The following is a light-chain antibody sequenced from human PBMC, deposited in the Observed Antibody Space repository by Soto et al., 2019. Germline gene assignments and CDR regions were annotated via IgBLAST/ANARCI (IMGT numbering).Light chain of an antibody. J-gene: IGLJ1*01. CDR1: SSDVGGYNY. Sequence: QSALTQPRSVSGSPGQSVTISCTGTSSDVGGYNYVSWYQQHPGKAPKLMIYDVSKRPSGVPDRFSGSKSGNTASLTISGLHAEDEAEYYCCSYAGSYSYVFGTGTKLTVL. CDR3: CSYAGSYSYV. V-gene: IGLV2-11*01. CDR2: DVS.